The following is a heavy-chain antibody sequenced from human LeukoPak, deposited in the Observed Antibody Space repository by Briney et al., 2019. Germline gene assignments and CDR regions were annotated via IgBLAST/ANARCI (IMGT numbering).Heavy chain of an antibody. CDR1: GFTFSSYA. CDR2: ISGSGGYA. D-gene: IGHD3-3*01. CDR3: AKGRYYDFWSGYYLGVYFDY. Sequence: GGSLRLSCAASGFTFSSYAMSWVRQAPGKGLEWVSSISGSGGYAYYANSVKGRFITSRDNSKNTLYLQMNSLRAEDTAVYYCAKGRYYDFWSGYYLGVYFDYWGQGTLVTVSS. J-gene: IGHJ4*02. V-gene: IGHV3-23*01.